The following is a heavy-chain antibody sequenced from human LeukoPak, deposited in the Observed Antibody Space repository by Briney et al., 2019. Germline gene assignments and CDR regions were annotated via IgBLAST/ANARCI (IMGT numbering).Heavy chain of an antibody. V-gene: IGHV3-23*01. CDR3: AKHLWRDLLWFGEGYYFGY. CDR1: GFIFSNYA. D-gene: IGHD3-10*01. Sequence: GGSLRLSCAASGFIFSNYAMSWVRQAPGKGLECVSVISGTSDSTYYADSVKGRFTISRDNSKNTLYLQMNSLRVEDTAVYYCAKHLWRDLLWFGEGYYFGYWGQGTLVTVSS. J-gene: IGHJ4*02. CDR2: ISGTSDST.